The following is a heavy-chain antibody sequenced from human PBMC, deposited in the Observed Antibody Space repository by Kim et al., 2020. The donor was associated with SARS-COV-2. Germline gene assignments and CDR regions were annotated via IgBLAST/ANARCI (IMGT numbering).Heavy chain of an antibody. CDR3: AKVILDWFSPFDP. V-gene: IGHV3-23*01. D-gene: IGHD3-9*01. J-gene: IGHJ5*02. Sequence: YADSVKGRFTISRDNSKNTLYLQMNSLRAEDTAVYYCAKVILDWFSPFDPWGQGTLVTVSS.